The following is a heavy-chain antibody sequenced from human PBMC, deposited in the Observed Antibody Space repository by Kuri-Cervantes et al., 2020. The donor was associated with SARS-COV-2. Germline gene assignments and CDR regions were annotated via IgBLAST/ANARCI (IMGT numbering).Heavy chain of an antibody. J-gene: IGHJ4*02. Sequence: GGSLRLSCAASGFTFSSYAMHWVRQAPGKGLEWVAVISYDGSNKYYADSVKGRFTISRDNSKNTLYLQMNSLRPDDTAVYYCAAYCSSASCLLSYWGQGTLVTVSS. CDR3: AAYCSSASCLLSY. CDR2: ISYDGSNK. V-gene: IGHV3-30-3*01. D-gene: IGHD2-2*01. CDR1: GFTFSSYA.